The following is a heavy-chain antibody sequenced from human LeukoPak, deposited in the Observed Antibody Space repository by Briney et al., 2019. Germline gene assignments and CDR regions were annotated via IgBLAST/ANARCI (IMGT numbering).Heavy chain of an antibody. Sequence: GGSLRLSCAASGFTFSSYWMSWVRQAPWKGLEWVANIKQDGSEKYYVDSVKGRFTISRDNAKNSLYLQMNSLRAEDTAVYYCARDGVPAAIDYMDVWGKGTTVTVSS. CDR3: ARDGVPAAIDYMDV. D-gene: IGHD2-2*02. V-gene: IGHV3-7*01. J-gene: IGHJ6*03. CDR1: GFTFSSYW. CDR2: IKQDGSEK.